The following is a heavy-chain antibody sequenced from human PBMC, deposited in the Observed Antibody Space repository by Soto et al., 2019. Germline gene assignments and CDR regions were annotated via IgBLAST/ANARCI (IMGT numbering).Heavy chain of an antibody. CDR3: VWKNRMVV. V-gene: IGHV3-48*03. CDR2: ISSSGSTM. Sequence: PGGSLRLSCAASGFTFSGYEMNWVRQAPGKGLEWISYISSSGSTMYYADSVKGRFTISRDNAKNSLHLQMSSLRVEDTAVYYCVWKNRMVVWGQGTTVTVSS. D-gene: IGHD1-1*01. J-gene: IGHJ6*02. CDR1: GFTFSGYE.